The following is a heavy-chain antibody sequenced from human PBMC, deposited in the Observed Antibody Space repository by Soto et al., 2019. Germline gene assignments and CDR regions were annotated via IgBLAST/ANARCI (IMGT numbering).Heavy chain of an antibody. CDR2: ISSSSSTI. J-gene: IGHJ5*02. V-gene: IGHV3-48*01. Sequence: EVQLVESGGGLVQPGGSLRLSCAASGFTFSSYSMNWVRQAPGKGLEWVSYISSSSSTIYYADSVKGRFTISRDNAKNSLHLQMNSLRAEDTAVHYCARAPLHRGYDCIWGSPARNWFDPWGQGTLVTFSS. D-gene: IGHD3-16*01. CDR1: GFTFSSYS. CDR3: ARAPLHRGYDCIWGSPARNWFDP.